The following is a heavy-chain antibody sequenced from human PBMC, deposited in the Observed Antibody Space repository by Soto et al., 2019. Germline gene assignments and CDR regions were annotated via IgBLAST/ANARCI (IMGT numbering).Heavy chain of an antibody. J-gene: IGHJ4*02. CDR1: GGSFSGSY. V-gene: IGHV4-59*01. CDR3: ARMFHYYDGGYFDF. Sequence: SETLSLTCTVSGGSFSGSYWSWIRQSPGKGLEWIGYIYSSGGTNYNPSLKSQVTISVDSSRNQFSLNLKSVTAADTALYYCARMFHYYDGGYFDFWGQGSLVTVS. D-gene: IGHD3-22*01. CDR2: IYSSGGT.